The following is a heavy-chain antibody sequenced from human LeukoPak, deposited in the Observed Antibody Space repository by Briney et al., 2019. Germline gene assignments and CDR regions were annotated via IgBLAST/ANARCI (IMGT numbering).Heavy chain of an antibody. CDR1: GFTFSSYA. V-gene: IGHV3-23*01. J-gene: IGHJ2*01. Sequence: PGGSLRLSCAASGFTFSSYAMSWVRQAPGKGLEWVSAISGSGGSTYYADSVKGRFTISRDNSKNTLYLQMNSLRAEDTAVYYCAKDWYYYDSSCYFSTYFDLWGRGTLVTVSS. D-gene: IGHD3-22*01. CDR2: ISGSGGST. CDR3: AKDWYYYDSSCYFSTYFDL.